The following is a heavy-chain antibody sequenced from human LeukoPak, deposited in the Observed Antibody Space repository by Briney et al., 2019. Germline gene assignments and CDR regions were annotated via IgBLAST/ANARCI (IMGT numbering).Heavy chain of an antibody. CDR2: INHSGST. CDR3: ARGLKVGATVGYYYGMDV. CDR1: GGSFSGYY. J-gene: IGHJ6*02. D-gene: IGHD1-26*01. V-gene: IGHV4-34*01. Sequence: SETLSLTCAVYGGSFSGYYWSWIRQPPGKGLEWIGEINHSGSTNYNPSLKSRVTISVDTSKNQFSLKLNSVTAADTAVYYCARGLKVGATVGYYYGMDVWGQGTTVTVSS.